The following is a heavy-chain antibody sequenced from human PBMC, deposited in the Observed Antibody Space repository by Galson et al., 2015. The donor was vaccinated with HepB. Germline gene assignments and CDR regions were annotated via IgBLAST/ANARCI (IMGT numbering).Heavy chain of an antibody. D-gene: IGHD3-22*01. V-gene: IGHV3-30*04. Sequence: SLRLSCAASGFTFSSYAMHWVRQAPGKGLEWVAVISYDGSNKYYADSVKGRFTISRDNSKNTLYLQMNSLRAEDTAVYYCARERITMIVPAVSPTNWFDPWGQGALVTVSS. J-gene: IGHJ5*02. CDR1: GFTFSSYA. CDR2: ISYDGSNK. CDR3: ARERITMIVPAVSPTNWFDP.